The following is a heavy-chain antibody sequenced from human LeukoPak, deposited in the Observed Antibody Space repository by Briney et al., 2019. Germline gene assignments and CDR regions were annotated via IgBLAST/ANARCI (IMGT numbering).Heavy chain of an antibody. CDR3: ARDGTSIVGSLDY. CDR2: IKRDGSEK. J-gene: IGHJ4*02. V-gene: IGHV3-7*05. CDR1: GFTFSDYW. Sequence: GGSLRLSCAASGFTFSDYWMNWVRQAPGKGLEWVASIKRDGSEKYYVDSVKGRFTISRDNAKNSLYLQMNSLRAEDTAVYYCARDGTSIVGSLDYWGQGTLVTVSS. D-gene: IGHD1-26*01.